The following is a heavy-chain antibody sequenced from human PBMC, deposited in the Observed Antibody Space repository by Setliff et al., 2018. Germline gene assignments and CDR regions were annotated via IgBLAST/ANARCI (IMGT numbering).Heavy chain of an antibody. D-gene: IGHD3-10*01. J-gene: IGHJ5*02. V-gene: IGHV1-69*10. CDR3: ARVATLIRGVTVNWFDP. CDR2: TIPLLPLP. CDR1: GYTFTSYD. Sequence: SVKVSCKASGYTFTSYDINWVRQATGQGLEWMGGTIPLLPLPNYAVKFQGRVTITADISTNTAYMELSSLRSDDTAVYYCARVATLIRGVTVNWFDPWGQGTLVTVSS.